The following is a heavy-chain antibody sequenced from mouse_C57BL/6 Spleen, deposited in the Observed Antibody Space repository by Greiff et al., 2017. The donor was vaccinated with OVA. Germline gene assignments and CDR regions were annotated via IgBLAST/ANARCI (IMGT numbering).Heavy chain of an antibody. V-gene: IGHV5-17*01. CDR1: GFTFSDYG. J-gene: IGHJ2*01. CDR3: ARRTGTGFDY. CDR2: ISSGSITI. D-gene: IGHD4-1*01. Sequence: EVQRVESGGGLVKPGGSLKLSCAASGFTFSDYGMHWVRQAPERGLEWVAYISSGSITIYYADTVKGRFTISRDNAKNTLFLQMTSLRSEDTAMYYCARRTGTGFDYWGQGTTLTVSS.